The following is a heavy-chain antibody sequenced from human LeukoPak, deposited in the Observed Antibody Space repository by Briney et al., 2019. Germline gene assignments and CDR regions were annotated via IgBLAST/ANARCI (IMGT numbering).Heavy chain of an antibody. Sequence: GESLRLSCVASGFTFGSYNMNWVRQAPGKGLEWVSSISSSSIYIYYADSVKGRFTISRDNAKSSLSLQMNSLRAEDTAVYYCARGHSNYGDYFDYWGQGTLVTVSS. D-gene: IGHD4-11*01. V-gene: IGHV3-21*01. CDR2: ISSSSIYI. CDR3: ARGHSNYGDYFDY. CDR1: GFTFGSYN. J-gene: IGHJ4*02.